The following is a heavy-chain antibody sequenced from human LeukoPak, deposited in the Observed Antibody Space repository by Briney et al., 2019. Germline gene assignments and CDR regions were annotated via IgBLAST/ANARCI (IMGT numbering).Heavy chain of an antibody. Sequence: PGGSLRLSCAASGFTFSSFAMSWVRQAPGKGLEWVSAISGSGGNTYYADSGKGRFTISRDNSKNTLYLQMNSLRAEDTAVYYCAKRGGLPPLDYYYYYMDVWGKGTTVTVSS. CDR2: ISGSGGNT. CDR1: GFTFSSFA. V-gene: IGHV3-23*01. D-gene: IGHD2-21*02. J-gene: IGHJ6*03. CDR3: AKRGGLPPLDYYYYYMDV.